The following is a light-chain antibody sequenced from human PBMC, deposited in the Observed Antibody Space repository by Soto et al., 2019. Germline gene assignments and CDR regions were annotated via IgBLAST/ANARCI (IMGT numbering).Light chain of an antibody. Sequence: DIVMTQSPDSPAVSLGERATIDCKSSQSVLYSSNNKTYLAWYQQRPGQPPKLLIYWASTRESGVPDRFSGSGSGTDLTLTITSLQAEDVAVYYCQQYESTPPTFGQGTKLEIK. V-gene: IGKV4-1*01. CDR2: WAS. J-gene: IGKJ2*01. CDR3: QQYESTPPT. CDR1: QSVLYSSNNKTY.